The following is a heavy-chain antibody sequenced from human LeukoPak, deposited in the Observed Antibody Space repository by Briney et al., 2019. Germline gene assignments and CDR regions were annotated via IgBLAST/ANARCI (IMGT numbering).Heavy chain of an antibody. V-gene: IGHV3-21*01. J-gene: IGHJ4*02. CDR2: ISSSSSYI. CDR1: GFTFSSYS. D-gene: IGHD6-19*01. CDR3: ARSAAYSSDSRRTPDDY. Sequence: GGSVRLSCAASGFTFSSYSMNWVRQAPGKGLEWVSSISSSSSYIYYADSVKGRFTISRDNAKNSLYLQMNSLRAEDTAVYYCARSAAYSSDSRRTPDDYWGQGTLVTVSS.